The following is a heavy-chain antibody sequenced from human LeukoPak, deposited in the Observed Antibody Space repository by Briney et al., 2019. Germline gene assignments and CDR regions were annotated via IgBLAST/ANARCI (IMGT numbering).Heavy chain of an antibody. CDR2: IYYSGST. Sequence: SETLSLTCTVSGGSISSGDYYWSWIHQPPGKGLEWIGYIYYSGSTYYNPSLKSRVTISVDTSKNQFSLKLSSVTAADTAVYYCASITGGYIDYWGQGTLVAVSS. J-gene: IGHJ4*02. CDR1: GGSISSGDYY. V-gene: IGHV4-30-4*08. CDR3: ASITGGYIDY. D-gene: IGHD2-8*02.